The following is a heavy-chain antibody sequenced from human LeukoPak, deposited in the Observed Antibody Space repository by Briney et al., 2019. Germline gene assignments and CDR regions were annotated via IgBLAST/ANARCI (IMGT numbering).Heavy chain of an antibody. CDR2: ISAYNGNT. Sequence: ASVKVSCKASGYTFTSYGISWVRQAPGQGLEWMGWISAYNGNTNYAQKLQGRVTMTTDTSTRTAYMELRSLRSDDTAVYYCASGAQEGDFWSGYWSRFDYWGQGTLVTVSS. J-gene: IGHJ4*02. CDR3: ASGAQEGDFWSGYWSRFDY. V-gene: IGHV1-18*01. D-gene: IGHD3-3*01. CDR1: GYTFTSYG.